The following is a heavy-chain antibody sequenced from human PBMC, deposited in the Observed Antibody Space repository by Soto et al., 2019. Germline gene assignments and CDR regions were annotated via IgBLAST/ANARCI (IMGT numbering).Heavy chain of an antibody. Sequence: GGSLRLSCAASGFTFSSYGMHWVRQAPGKGLEWVAVIWYDGSNKYYADSVKGRFTISRENSKNTLYLQMNSLRAEDTAVYYCAREVGTTDYYYYYYMDVWGKGTTVTVSS. J-gene: IGHJ6*03. CDR3: AREVGTTDYYYYYYMDV. D-gene: IGHD2-2*01. V-gene: IGHV3-33*01. CDR2: IWYDGSNK. CDR1: GFTFSSYG.